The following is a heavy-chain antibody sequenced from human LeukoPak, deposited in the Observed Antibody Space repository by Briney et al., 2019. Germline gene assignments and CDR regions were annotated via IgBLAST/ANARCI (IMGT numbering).Heavy chain of an antibody. D-gene: IGHD3-10*01. V-gene: IGHV1-18*01. CDR3: ARDFQAYYGSGSYKAPFDY. J-gene: IGHJ4*02. Sequence: ASVKVSCKASGGTFSSYAISWVRQAPGQGLEWMGWISAYNGNTNYAQKLQGRVTMTTDTSTSTAYMELRSLRSDDTAVYYCARDFQAYYGSGSYKAPFDYWGQGTLVTVSS. CDR2: ISAYNGNT. CDR1: GGTFSSYA.